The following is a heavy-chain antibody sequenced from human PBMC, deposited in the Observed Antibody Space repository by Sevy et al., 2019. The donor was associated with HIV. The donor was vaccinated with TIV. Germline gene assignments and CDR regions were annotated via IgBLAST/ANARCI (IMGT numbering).Heavy chain of an antibody. CDR3: TRELPPSATTVAHFDY. V-gene: IGHV3-48*03. CDR2: ISQSGSSV. CDR1: GFIFSSYE. J-gene: IGHJ4*02. Sequence: GGSLRLSCAASGFIFSSYEMNWVRQAPGKGLEWVSSISQSGSSVYYSDSVKGRFTISRDNAKNSLYLQMNSLRAEDTAVYYCTRELPPSATTVAHFDYWGQRTLVTVSS. D-gene: IGHD4-17*01.